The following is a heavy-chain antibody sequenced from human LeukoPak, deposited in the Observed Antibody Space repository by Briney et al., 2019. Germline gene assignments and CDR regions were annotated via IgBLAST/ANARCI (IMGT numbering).Heavy chain of an antibody. Sequence: PGGSLRLSCAASGFTFDDYAMHWVRQAPGKGLEWVSSISWNSGSIGYADSVKGRFTISRDNAKNSLYLQMNSLRHEDMAFYYCAKDMSSTAMERGAFDIWGQGTMVTVSS. CDR3: AKDMSSTAMERGAFDI. V-gene: IGHV3-9*03. J-gene: IGHJ3*02. D-gene: IGHD5-18*01. CDR1: GFTFDDYA. CDR2: ISWNSGSI.